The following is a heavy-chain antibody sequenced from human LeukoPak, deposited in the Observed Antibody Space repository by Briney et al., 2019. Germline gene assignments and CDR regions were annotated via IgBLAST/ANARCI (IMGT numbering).Heavy chain of an antibody. CDR3: AKDYRDWAYYFDY. D-gene: IGHD3/OR15-3a*01. Sequence: GGSLRLSCAASGVTISSYGMHWVRQAPGKGLEWVAVISYDGSNKYYADSVKGRFTISRDNSKNKLYLQMNSLRAEDTAVYHCAKDYRDWAYYFDYWGQGTLVTVSS. J-gene: IGHJ4*02. CDR2: ISYDGSNK. V-gene: IGHV3-30*18. CDR1: GVTISSYG.